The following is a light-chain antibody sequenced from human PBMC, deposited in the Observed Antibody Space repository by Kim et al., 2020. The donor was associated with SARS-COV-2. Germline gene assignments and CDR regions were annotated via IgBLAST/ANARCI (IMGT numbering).Light chain of an antibody. J-gene: IGLJ3*02. CDR1: SSNVGSNT. CDR3: ATWDDSLNGGV. V-gene: IGLV1-44*01. CDR2: SDN. Sequence: GQRVTISCSGGSSNVGSNTVNWFQQLPGAAPKLLIFSDNKRPSGVPDRFSGSKSDTSASLAISGLQSEDEADYFCATWDDSLNGGVFGGGTKLTVL.